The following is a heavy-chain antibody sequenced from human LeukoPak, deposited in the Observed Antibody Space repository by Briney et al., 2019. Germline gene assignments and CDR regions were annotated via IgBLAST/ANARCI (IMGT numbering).Heavy chain of an antibody. CDR1: GFTFSSYG. V-gene: IGHV3-30*02. CDR2: IRYDGSNK. J-gene: IGHJ6*03. CDR3: ANAGSAKWELPWGGYYYYMDV. Sequence: GGSLRLSCAASGFTFSSYGMHWVRQAPGKGLEWVAFIRYDGSNKYYADSVKGRFTISRDNSKNTLYLQMNSLRAEDTAVYYCANAGSAKWELPWGGYYYYMDVWGKGTTVTVSS. D-gene: IGHD1-26*01.